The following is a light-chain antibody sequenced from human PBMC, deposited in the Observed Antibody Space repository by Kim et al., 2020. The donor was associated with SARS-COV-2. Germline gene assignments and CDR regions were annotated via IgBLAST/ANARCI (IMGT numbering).Light chain of an antibody. J-gene: IGKJ4*01. CDR1: QSISSY. Sequence: ASVGDRVTITCRASQSISSYLNWYQQKPGKAPKLLIYAASSLQSGVPSRFSGSGSGTDFTLTISSLQPEDFATYYCQQSYSTPETFGGGTKVDIK. CDR3: QQSYSTPET. V-gene: IGKV1-39*01. CDR2: AAS.